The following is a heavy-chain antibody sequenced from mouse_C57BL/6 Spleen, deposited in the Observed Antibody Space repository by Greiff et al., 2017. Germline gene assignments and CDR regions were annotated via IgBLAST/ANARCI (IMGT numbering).Heavy chain of an antibody. Sequence: QVQLQQSGPELVKPGASVKISCKASGYAFSSSWMNWVKQRPGKGLEWIGRIYPGDGDTNYNGKFKGKATLTADKSSSTAYMQLSSLTSEDSAVYFCASPYSNPAWFAYWGQGTLVTVSA. J-gene: IGHJ3*01. V-gene: IGHV1-82*01. CDR3: ASPYSNPAWFAY. CDR2: IYPGDGDT. CDR1: GYAFSSSW. D-gene: IGHD2-5*01.